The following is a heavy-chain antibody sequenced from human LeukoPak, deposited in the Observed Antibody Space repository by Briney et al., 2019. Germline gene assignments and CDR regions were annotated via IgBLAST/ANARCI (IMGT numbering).Heavy chain of an antibody. CDR3: ARDHMYAFDH. CDR1: GFTFTSYS. J-gene: IGHJ4*02. Sequence: PGGSLRLSCAASGFTFTSYSMNWVRQAPGKGLEWLSYIWGTTIKYADSVKGRFTISRDSVKNSLYLQMNSLRDEDTALYYCARDHMYAFDHWGQGILVTVSS. V-gene: IGHV3-48*02. D-gene: IGHD2-21*01. CDR2: IWGTTI.